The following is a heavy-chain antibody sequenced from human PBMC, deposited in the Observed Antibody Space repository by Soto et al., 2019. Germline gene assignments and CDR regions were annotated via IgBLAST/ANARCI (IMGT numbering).Heavy chain of an antibody. D-gene: IGHD6-19*01. CDR1: GFTFSSYA. V-gene: IGHV3-30-3*01. CDR2: ISYDGSNK. J-gene: IGHJ5*02. Sequence: QVQLVESGGGVVQPGRSLRLSCAASGFTFSSYAMHWVRQAPGKGLEWVAVISYDGSNKYYADYVKGRFTISRDNSKNTLYLQMNSLRAEDTAVYYCARDRSLAVAGMGNWFDPWGQGTLVTVSS. CDR3: ARDRSLAVAGMGNWFDP.